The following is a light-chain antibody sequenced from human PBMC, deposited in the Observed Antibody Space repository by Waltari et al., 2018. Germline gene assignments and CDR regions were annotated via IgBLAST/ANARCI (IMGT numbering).Light chain of an antibody. V-gene: IGKV1-39*01. CDR1: QNIKNF. J-gene: IGKJ1*01. CDR3: QQTYTALWT. CDR2: VAS. Sequence: IQMTQSPSSLSASVGDRVTITRRASQNIKNFLNWYQQKPGKAPKLLIYVASTLQSGVSSRFSGSGFGTDFTLTISSLQPEDFATYFCQQTYTALWTFGQGTKVDI.